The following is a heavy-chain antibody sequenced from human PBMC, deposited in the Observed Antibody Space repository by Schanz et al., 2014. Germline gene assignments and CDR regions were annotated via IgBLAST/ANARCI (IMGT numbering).Heavy chain of an antibody. J-gene: IGHJ4*02. V-gene: IGHV1-18*01. D-gene: IGHD2-2*01. CDR2: ITAYNGDT. CDR3: ARDQSPYANATDVRYFDY. Sequence: QVQLVQSGAEVKKPGASVKVSCKASGYTFTSYGISWVRQAPGQGLEWMGWITAYNGDTNYALKLQVRVTMTAATSTSTAYMDLRSLRSDDTAVYYCARDQSPYANATDVRYFDYWGQGTLVTVSS. CDR1: GYTFTSYG.